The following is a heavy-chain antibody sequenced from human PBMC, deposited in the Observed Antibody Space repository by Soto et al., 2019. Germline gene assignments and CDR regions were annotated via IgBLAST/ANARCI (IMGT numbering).Heavy chain of an antibody. CDR1: GYTFTSYY. CDR3: ASSAGSGSYLAY. CDR2: INPSGGST. Sequence: QVQLVQSGAEVKKPGASVKVSCKASGYTFTSYYMHWVRQAPGQGLEWMGIINPSGGSTSYAQKFTGRVTMAKDTSTSTVYMELSSRRSEDTAVYYCASSAGSGSYLAYWGQGTLVTVSS. D-gene: IGHD3-10*01. J-gene: IGHJ4*02. V-gene: IGHV1-46*03.